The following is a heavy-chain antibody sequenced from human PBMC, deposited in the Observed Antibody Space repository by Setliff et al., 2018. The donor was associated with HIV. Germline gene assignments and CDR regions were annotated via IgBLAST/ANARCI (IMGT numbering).Heavy chain of an antibody. Sequence: ASVKVSCKSSGYSFFSYSITWVRQAPGQGLEWVGWINCYSGDSKFPEKLQGRITMTADTSTSTAYMDLRSLTSDDTAVYYCGRVPYKSAWFSGGHNPFDVWGQGTMVTVSS. D-gene: IGHD6-19*01. J-gene: IGHJ3*01. CDR1: GYSFFSYS. V-gene: IGHV1-18*01. CDR3: GRVPYKSAWFSGGHNPFDV. CDR2: INCYSGDS.